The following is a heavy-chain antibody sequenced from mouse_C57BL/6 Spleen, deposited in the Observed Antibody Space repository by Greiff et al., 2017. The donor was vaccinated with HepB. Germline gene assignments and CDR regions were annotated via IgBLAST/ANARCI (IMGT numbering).Heavy chain of an antibody. Sequence: QVQLQQPGAELVMPGASVKLSCKASGYTFNSYWMHWVKQRPGQGLEWIGEIDPSDSYTNYNQKFKGKSTLTVDKSSSTAYMQLSSLTSEDSAVYYCAREGAYWGQGTLVTVSA. CDR1: GYTFNSYW. CDR2: IDPSDSYT. V-gene: IGHV1-69*01. CDR3: AREGAY. J-gene: IGHJ3*01.